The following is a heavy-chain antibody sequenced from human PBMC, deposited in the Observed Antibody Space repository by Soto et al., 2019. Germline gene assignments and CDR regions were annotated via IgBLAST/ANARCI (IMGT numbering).Heavy chain of an antibody. D-gene: IGHD3-16*01. J-gene: IGHJ2*01. CDR3: AKVAGGLGYFDL. V-gene: IGHV3-23*01. CDR1: GFTFSDYA. CDR2: ISATGGNI. Sequence: PGGSLRLSCVASGFTFSDYAMTWVRQAPGKGLEWVATISATGGNIEYTDSLKGRFTISRDNSKNTLYLRLNGLTSDDTAVHYCAKVAGGLGYFDLWGRGTLVTVS.